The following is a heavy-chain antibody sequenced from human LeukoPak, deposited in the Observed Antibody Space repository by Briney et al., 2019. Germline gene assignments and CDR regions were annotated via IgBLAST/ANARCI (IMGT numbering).Heavy chain of an antibody. J-gene: IGHJ4*02. Sequence: GGSLRLSCAASGFTVSSNYMSWVRQAPGKGLEWVSVIYSGGSTYYADSVKGRFTISRDNSKNTVDLQMNSLRVEDTAVYFCAKDKDTPATAQPQRGYFESWGQGTLVTVSS. V-gene: IGHV3-53*01. D-gene: IGHD2-21*02. CDR3: AKDKDTPATAQPQRGYFES. CDR1: GFTVSSNY. CDR2: IYSGGST.